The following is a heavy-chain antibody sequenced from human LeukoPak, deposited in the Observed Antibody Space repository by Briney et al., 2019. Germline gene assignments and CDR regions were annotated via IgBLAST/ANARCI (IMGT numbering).Heavy chain of an antibody. CDR1: GYRFISYW. J-gene: IGHJ4*02. CDR2: IYPGDSDT. Sequence: HGESLKISCKGSGYRFISYWIGWARQVPGKGLEWMGIIYPGDSDTRYSPSFQGQVTISADKSISTAYLQWSSLKASDTAMYYCARLGLRSPIDYWGQGTLVTVSS. CDR3: ARLGLRSPIDY. V-gene: IGHV5-51*01. D-gene: IGHD6-13*01.